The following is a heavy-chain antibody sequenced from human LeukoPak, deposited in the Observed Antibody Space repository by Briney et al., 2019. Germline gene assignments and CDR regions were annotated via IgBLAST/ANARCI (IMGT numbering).Heavy chain of an antibody. CDR1: GFTFDDYA. D-gene: IGHD6-13*01. CDR2: ISWNSNNI. Sequence: PGGSLRLSCAASGFTFDDYAMYWVRQAPGKGLECVSGISWNSNNIAYADSVKGRFTISRDNAKNSLYLQMNSLRAEDTALYYCASGRLGVAAGNDAFDIWGQGTMVTVSS. V-gene: IGHV3-9*01. CDR3: ASGRLGVAAGNDAFDI. J-gene: IGHJ3*02.